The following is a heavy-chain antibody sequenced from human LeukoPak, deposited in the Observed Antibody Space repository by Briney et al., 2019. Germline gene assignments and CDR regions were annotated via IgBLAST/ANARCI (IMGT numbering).Heavy chain of an antibody. CDR3: ARDRKQWLVRRGAFDI. Sequence: GGSLRLSCAASGFTFSSYLMSWVRQAPGKGLEWVANIKQDGSEKYYVDSVKGRFTISRDNAKNSLYLQMNSLRAEDTAVYYCARDRKQWLVRRGAFDIWGQGTMVTVSS. CDR2: IKQDGSEK. J-gene: IGHJ3*02. D-gene: IGHD6-19*01. V-gene: IGHV3-7*01. CDR1: GFTFSSYL.